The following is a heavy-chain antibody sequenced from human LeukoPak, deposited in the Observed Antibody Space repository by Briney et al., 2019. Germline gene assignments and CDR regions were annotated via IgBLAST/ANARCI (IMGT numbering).Heavy chain of an antibody. CDR1: GGSMNSHY. J-gene: IGHJ4*02. V-gene: IGHV4-59*11. CDR2: MLDTVTT. Sequence: SETLSLTCTVSGGSMNSHYWSWIRQPPGKGLEWIGYMLDTVTTKDNPSLKSRFTLSADTSKDQFSLRLTSVTAADTAVYYCARNRASGTPYFDYWGQGLLVTVSS. D-gene: IGHD3-10*01. CDR3: ARNRASGTPYFDY.